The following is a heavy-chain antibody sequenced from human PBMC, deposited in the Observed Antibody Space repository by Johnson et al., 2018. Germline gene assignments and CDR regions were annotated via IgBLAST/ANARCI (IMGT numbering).Heavy chain of an antibody. D-gene: IGHD2-21*02. J-gene: IGHJ3*01. CDR2: IWSDGGNI. CDR1: GFSFSSYV. V-gene: IGHV3-33*01. Sequence: QVQLVQSGGGVVQPGRSLRLSCAASGFSFSSYVMHWVRQAPGEGLEWVANIWSDGGNINYGDAVTGRFTISRDNSKNTLYLEMNSLRVEDTAVYYCASELGAGPTALCFDFWGRGTMVTVSS. CDR3: ASELGAGPTALCFDF.